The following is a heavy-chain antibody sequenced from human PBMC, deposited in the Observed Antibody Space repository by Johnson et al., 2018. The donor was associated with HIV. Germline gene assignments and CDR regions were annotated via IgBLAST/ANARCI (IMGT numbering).Heavy chain of an antibody. CDR3: ARVHCRGGNCYFGALGWAFDI. CDR1: GFTFRSYW. J-gene: IGHJ3*02. Sequence: VQLVESWGGLVQPGGSLRLSCIASGFTFRSYWMSWVRQAPGKGLEWVANIKQDGSETYYVDSVEGRFTISRDNAKNSLYLQMNSLRAEDSAVYYCARVHCRGGNCYFGALGWAFDIWGQGTMVTVSS. CDR2: IKQDGSET. V-gene: IGHV3-7*05. D-gene: IGHD2-15*01.